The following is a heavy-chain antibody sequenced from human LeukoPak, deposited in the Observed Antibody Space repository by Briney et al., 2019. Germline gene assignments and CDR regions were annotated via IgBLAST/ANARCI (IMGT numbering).Heavy chain of an antibody. J-gene: IGHJ6*03. CDR1: GYTFTGYY. CDR2: INPNSGGT. V-gene: IGHV1-2*02. D-gene: IGHD3-10*01. Sequence: ASVKVSCKASGYTFTGYYMHWVRQAPGQGLEWMGWINPNSGGTNYAQKFQGRVTMTRDTSISTAYMELSRLRSDDTAVYYCARAPRDYGSGSYPYYYYYYMDVWGKGTTVTISS. CDR3: ARAPRDYGSGSYPYYYYYYMDV.